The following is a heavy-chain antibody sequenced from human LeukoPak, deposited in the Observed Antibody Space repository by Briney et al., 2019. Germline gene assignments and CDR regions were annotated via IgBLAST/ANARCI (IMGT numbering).Heavy chain of an antibody. CDR2: ISGSGGST. D-gene: IGHD2-2*01. CDR1: GFTFSSYA. J-gene: IGHJ4*02. Sequence: GGSLRLSCAGPGFTFSSYAMSWVRQAPGKGLEWVSAISGSGGSTYYADSVKGRFTISRDNSKNTLYLQMNSLSAEDTAVYYCAKVKVVVVVASRAPFDYWGQGTLVTVSS. CDR3: AKVKVVVVVASRAPFDY. V-gene: IGHV3-23*01.